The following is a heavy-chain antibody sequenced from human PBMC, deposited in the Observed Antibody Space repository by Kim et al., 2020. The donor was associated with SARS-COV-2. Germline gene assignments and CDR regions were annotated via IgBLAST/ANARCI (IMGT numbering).Heavy chain of an antibody. J-gene: IGHJ6*02. CDR1: GFTFSSYA. CDR3: AKPNILTGYPQYYYGMDV. Sequence: GGSLRLSCAASGFTFSSYAMSWVRQAPGKGLEWVSAISGSGGSTYYADSVKGRFTISRDNSKNTLYLQMNSLRAEDTAVYYCAKPNILTGYPQYYYGMDVWGQGTTVTVSS. D-gene: IGHD3-9*01. CDR2: ISGSGGST. V-gene: IGHV3-23*01.